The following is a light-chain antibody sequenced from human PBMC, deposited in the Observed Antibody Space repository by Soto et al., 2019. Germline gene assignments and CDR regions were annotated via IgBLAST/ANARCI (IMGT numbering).Light chain of an antibody. CDR2: DAS. J-gene: IGKJ1*01. CDR1: QSVDSSL. Sequence: EIVLTQSPGTLSLSPGERATLSCRASQSVDSSLLAWYQQKPGQAPRLLIYDASNRATGIPDRFSGSGSGTDFTLTISRLEPEDFAVYYCQQYGSSGTFGQGTKVDIK. CDR3: QQYGSSGT. V-gene: IGKV3-20*01.